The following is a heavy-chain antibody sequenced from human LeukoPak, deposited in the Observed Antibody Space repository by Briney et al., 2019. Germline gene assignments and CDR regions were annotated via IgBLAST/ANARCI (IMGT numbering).Heavy chain of an antibody. CDR1: GYSFASYW. CDR2: IYPGDSDT. J-gene: IGHJ5*02. V-gene: IGHV5-51*01. CDR3: ARLGRIAAAGTPYNWFDP. D-gene: IGHD6-13*01. Sequence: GESLKISCKGSGYSFASYWIGWVRQMPGKGLEWMGIIYPGDSDTRYSPSFQGQVTVSADKSISTAYLQWSSLKASDTAMYYCARLGRIAAAGTPYNWFDPWGQGTLVTVSS.